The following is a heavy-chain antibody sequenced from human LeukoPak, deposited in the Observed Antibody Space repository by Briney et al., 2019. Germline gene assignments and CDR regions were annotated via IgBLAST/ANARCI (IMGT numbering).Heavy chain of an antibody. CDR2: VNSKDSGYAT. J-gene: IGHJ2*01. CDR1: GFTFSGSA. Sequence: GGTLRLSCAASGFTFSGSARHWIRQASGKGLEWVARVNSKDSGYATSYSASVRGRFTISRDDSRNMAYLQMDSLKIEDTAVYFCSRTSDAAWYLDLWGRGTLVTVSS. D-gene: IGHD6-25*01. V-gene: IGHV3-73*01. CDR3: SRTSDAAWYLDL.